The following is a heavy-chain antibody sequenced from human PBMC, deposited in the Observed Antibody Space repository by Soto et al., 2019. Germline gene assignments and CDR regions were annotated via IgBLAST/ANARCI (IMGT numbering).Heavy chain of an antibody. D-gene: IGHD2-2*01. CDR3: ARASSYGGYCSSSSCQGPLEY. Sequence: GASVKVSCKASGYTFTSYYMHWVRQAPGQGPERMGIINPSGGSRSYAQKFQGRVTLTRDTSTNTVYMELSSLRSEDTAVYYCARASSYGGYCSSSSCQGPLEYWGQGTLVTVSS. J-gene: IGHJ1*01. CDR1: GYTFTSYY. V-gene: IGHV1-46*01. CDR2: INPSGGSR.